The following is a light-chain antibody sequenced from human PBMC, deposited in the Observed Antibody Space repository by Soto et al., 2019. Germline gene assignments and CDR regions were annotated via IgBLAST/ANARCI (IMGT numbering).Light chain of an antibody. Sequence: EIVMTQSPATLSVSPGERATLSCRAGQSVSSKLVWYQQKPGQAPRLLIFSASTRAAGVPARFSGSGSGTDFTLTISSLRSDDFAVYYCFQCYDCPRDLG. V-gene: IGKV3-15*01. CDR2: SAS. CDR1: QSVSSK. CDR3: FQCYDCPRD. J-gene: IGKJ1*01.